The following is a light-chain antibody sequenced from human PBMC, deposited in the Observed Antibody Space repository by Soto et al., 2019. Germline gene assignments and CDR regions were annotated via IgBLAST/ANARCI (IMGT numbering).Light chain of an antibody. CDR2: EVS. J-gene: IGLJ2*01. V-gene: IGLV2-8*01. CDR1: SSDVGGYNY. CDR3: SSYAGSSNLGV. Sequence: QSALTQPPSASGSPGQSVTISCTGTSSDVGGYNYVSWYQQHPGRAPKLMIYEVSKRPSGVPDRFSGSKSGNTASLTVSGLQPEDEADYYCSSYAGSSNLGVFGGGTKLTFL.